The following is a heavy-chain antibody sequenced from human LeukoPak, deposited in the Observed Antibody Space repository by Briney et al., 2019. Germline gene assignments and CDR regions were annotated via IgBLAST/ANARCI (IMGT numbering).Heavy chain of an antibody. V-gene: IGHV3-20*04. CDR3: ARDYDSSGYSDAFDI. CDR1: GFTFDDYG. Sequence: GGSLRLSCAASGFTFDDYGMSWVRQAPGKGLEWVSGINWNGGSTGYADSVKGRFTISRDNAKNSLYLQMNSLRAEDMALYYCARDYDSSGYSDAFDIWGQGTMVTVSS. CDR2: INWNGGST. D-gene: IGHD3-22*01. J-gene: IGHJ3*02.